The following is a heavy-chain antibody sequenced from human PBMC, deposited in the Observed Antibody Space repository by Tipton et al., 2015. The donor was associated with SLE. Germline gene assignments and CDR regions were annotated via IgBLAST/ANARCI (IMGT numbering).Heavy chain of an antibody. V-gene: IGHV4-59*01. CDR1: SGSINNYY. Sequence: TLSLTCTVSSGSINNYYWSWIRQPPGKGLEWIGHIYDSGSTKYNPSLKSRVTISVDTSKNQISLRLSSVTAADTAVYYCARGLTRGVGDLVYFYYYIDVWGKGTTVTVSS. CDR2: IYDSGST. CDR3: ARGLTRGVGDLVYFYYYIDV. D-gene: IGHD3-10*01. J-gene: IGHJ6*03.